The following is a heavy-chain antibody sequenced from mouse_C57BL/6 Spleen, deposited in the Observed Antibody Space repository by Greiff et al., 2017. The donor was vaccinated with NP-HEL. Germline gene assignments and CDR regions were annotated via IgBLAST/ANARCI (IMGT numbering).Heavy chain of an antibody. CDR3: AKTSYYSNYEGDAMDY. J-gene: IGHJ4*01. V-gene: IGHV2-9*01. D-gene: IGHD2-5*01. CDR2: IWGGGST. CDR1: GFSLTSYG. Sequence: VMLVESGPGLVAPSQSLSITCTVSGFSLTSYGVDWVRQPPGKGLEWLGVIWGGGSTNYNSALMSRLSISKDNSKSQVFLKMNSLQTDDTAMYYCAKTSYYSNYEGDAMDYWGQGTSVTVSS.